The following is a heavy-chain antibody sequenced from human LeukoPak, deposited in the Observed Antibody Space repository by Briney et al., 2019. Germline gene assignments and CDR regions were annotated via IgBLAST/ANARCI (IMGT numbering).Heavy chain of an antibody. V-gene: IGHV3-23*01. Sequence: PGGSLRLSCAASGFTFSSYAMSWVRQAPGKGLEWVSAISGSGGSTYYADSVKGRFTISRDNSKNTLYLQMNSLRAEDTAVYYCTRAITGTTRGAFDIWGQGTMVTVSS. CDR2: ISGSGGST. CDR3: TRAITGTTRGAFDI. D-gene: IGHD1-20*01. J-gene: IGHJ3*02. CDR1: GFTFSSYA.